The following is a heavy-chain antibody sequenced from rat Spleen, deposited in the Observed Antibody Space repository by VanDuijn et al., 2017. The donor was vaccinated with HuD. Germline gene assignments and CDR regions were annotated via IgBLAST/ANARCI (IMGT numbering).Heavy chain of an antibody. CDR1: GFTFSNYG. CDR2: ISYDGSST. J-gene: IGHJ2*01. D-gene: IGHD1-11*01. CDR3: ARRGYYFDY. Sequence: EVQLVESGGGLVQPGRSMKLSCAASGFTFSNYGMAWVRQAPKKGLEWVAYISYDGSSTYYRDSVKGRFTISRDNAKSTLYLQMDSLRSEDTATYYCARRGYYFDYWGQGVMVTVSS. V-gene: IGHV5-29*01.